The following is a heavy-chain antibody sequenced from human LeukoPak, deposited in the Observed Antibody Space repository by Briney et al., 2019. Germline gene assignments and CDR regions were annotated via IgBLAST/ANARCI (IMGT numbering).Heavy chain of an antibody. CDR1: GYTFTGYY. J-gene: IGHJ4*02. D-gene: IGHD7-27*01. CDR2: INPNSGGT. V-gene: IGHV1-2*02. Sequence: ASVKVSCKASGYTFTGYYMHWVRQAPGQGLEWMGWINPNSGGTNYAQKFQGRVTMTRDTSISTAYMEVSRLRSDDTAVYYCSRGPHWDPHFDFWGQGTLVTVSS. CDR3: SRGPHWDPHFDF.